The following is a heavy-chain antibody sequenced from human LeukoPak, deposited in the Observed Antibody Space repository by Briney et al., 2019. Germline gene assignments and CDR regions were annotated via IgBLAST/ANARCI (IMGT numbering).Heavy chain of an antibody. CDR3: ARVVGGSGSYDWFDP. V-gene: IGHV1-18*01. CDR2: ISDYNGNT. D-gene: IGHD3-10*01. CDR1: GYTFTSYG. Sequence: ASVKVSCKASGYTFTSYGISWVRQAPGQGLEWMGWISDYNGNTNYAQKLQGRVTMTTDTSTSTAYMELRSLRSDDTAVYYCARVVGGSGSYDWFDPWGQGTLVTVSS. J-gene: IGHJ5*02.